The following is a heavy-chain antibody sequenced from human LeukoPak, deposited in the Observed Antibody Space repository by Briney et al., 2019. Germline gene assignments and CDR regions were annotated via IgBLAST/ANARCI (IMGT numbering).Heavy chain of an antibody. V-gene: IGHV4-59*08. CDR2: IYYIGST. J-gene: IGHJ5*02. CDR3: ARGSNRFDP. CDR1: GGSIISYY. Sequence: SETLSLTCIVSGGSIISYYWSWIRQPPGKGLEWIGYIYYIGSTNYNPSLKSRVTISVDTSKNQSSLKLSSVTAAATAVYYCARGSNRFDPWGQGTLVTVSS.